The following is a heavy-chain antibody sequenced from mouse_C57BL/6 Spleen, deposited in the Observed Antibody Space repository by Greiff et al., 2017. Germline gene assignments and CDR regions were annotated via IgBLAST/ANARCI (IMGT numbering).Heavy chain of an antibody. D-gene: IGHD2-1*01. CDR1: GYSITSGYY. CDR2: ISYDGSN. Sequence: VQLKESGPGLVKPSQSLSLTCSVTGYSITSGYYWNWIRQFPGNKLEWMGYISYDGSNNYNPSLKNRISITRDTSKNQFFLKLNSVTTEDTATYYCARGGNYGFAYWGQGTLVTVSA. J-gene: IGHJ3*01. V-gene: IGHV3-6*01. CDR3: ARGGNYGFAY.